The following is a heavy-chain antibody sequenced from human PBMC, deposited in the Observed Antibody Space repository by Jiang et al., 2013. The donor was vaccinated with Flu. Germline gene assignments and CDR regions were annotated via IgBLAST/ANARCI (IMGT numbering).Heavy chain of an antibody. CDR2: INTSGTS. CDR3: ARERQQLAPEVPSRYFDF. J-gene: IGHJ4*02. Sequence: KGLEWIGRINTSGTSNYNSSLRSRVTMSLDTSKNHFSLNLGSVTAADTAVYYCARERQQLAPEVPSRYFDFWGQGTLVTVSS. D-gene: IGHD6-13*01. V-gene: IGHV4-4*07.